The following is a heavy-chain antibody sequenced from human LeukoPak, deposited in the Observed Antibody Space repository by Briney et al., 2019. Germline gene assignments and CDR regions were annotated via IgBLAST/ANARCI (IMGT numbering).Heavy chain of an antibody. Sequence: GGSRRLSWAASGFTFSNYAMSWVRQAPGRGLSWFSSISGSGDNTYYADSVKGRFTISRDNFKNTLYVQMNSLKAEDTAVYYCTKDLALYTGPYSGSFYSPIDCWGQGTLVTVSS. CDR3: TKDLALYTGPYSGSFYSPIDC. CDR1: GFTFSNYA. J-gene: IGHJ4*02. CDR2: ISGSGDNT. V-gene: IGHV3-23*01. D-gene: IGHD1-26*01.